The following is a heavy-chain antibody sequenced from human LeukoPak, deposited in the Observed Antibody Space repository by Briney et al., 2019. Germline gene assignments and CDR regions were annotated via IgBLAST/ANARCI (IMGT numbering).Heavy chain of an antibody. CDR3: ARFYVPAANYYYYYYMDV. J-gene: IGHJ6*03. D-gene: IGHD2-2*01. Sequence: SQTLSLTCAVSGGSISSGGYSWSWIRQPPGKGLEWIGYIYHSGSTYYNPSLKSRVTISVDRSKNQFSLKLSSVTAADTAVYYCARFYVPAANYYYYYYMDVWGKGTTVTVSS. CDR2: IYHSGST. CDR1: GGSISSGGYS. V-gene: IGHV4-30-2*01.